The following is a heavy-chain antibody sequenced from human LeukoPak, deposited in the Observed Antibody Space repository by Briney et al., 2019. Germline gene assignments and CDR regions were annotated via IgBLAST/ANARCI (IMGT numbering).Heavy chain of an antibody. CDR1: GFTFSSYG. Sequence: GGSLRLSCVASGFTFSSYGMHWVRQVPGKGLEWVALIWYDGSNKYYSDSVKGRFTISRDNSKNTLYLQMNSLRAEDTAVYYCAREGPRGNSQFDYWGQGTLVIVSS. CDR3: AREGPRGNSQFDY. D-gene: IGHD4-23*01. V-gene: IGHV3-33*01. J-gene: IGHJ4*02. CDR2: IWYDGSNK.